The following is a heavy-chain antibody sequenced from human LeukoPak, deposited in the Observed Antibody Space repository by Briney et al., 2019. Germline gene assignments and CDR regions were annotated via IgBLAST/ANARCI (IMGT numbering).Heavy chain of an antibody. Sequence: GGSLRLSCEGSGFTFSDAWMSWVRQAPGEGLEWVSTVSDSSDVHYSDSVKGRFTISRDNARNSLYLQMNSLRDEDTAVYYCARDGLHTAHFDYWGQGTLVTVSS. CDR3: ARDGLHTAHFDY. V-gene: IGHV3-69-1*01. CDR1: GFTFSDAW. D-gene: IGHD5-18*01. J-gene: IGHJ4*02. CDR2: VSDSSDV.